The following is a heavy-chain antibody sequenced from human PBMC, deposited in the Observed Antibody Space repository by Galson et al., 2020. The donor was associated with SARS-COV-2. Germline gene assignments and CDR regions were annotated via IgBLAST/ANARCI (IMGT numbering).Heavy chain of an antibody. CDR3: AYGVVAGTGY. CDR1: GGSISSGSYY. J-gene: IGHJ4*02. CDR2: IYTSGST. D-gene: IGHD6-19*01. V-gene: IGHV4-61*02. Sequence: SETLSLTCTVSGGSISSGSYYWSWIRQPAGKGLEWIGRIYTSGSTNYNPSLRSRVTISIDTSKNQFSLELTSVTAADTAVYFCAYGVVAGTGYWGQGILVTVSS.